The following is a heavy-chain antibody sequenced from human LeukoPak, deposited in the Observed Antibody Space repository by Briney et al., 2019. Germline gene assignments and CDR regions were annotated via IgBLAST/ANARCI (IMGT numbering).Heavy chain of an antibody. CDR3: ARARGPSSSWHARRNWYFDL. J-gene: IGHJ2*01. D-gene: IGHD6-13*01. CDR1: GDSVSSNSAA. CDR2: TYYRSKWYN. Sequence: SQTLSLTCTISGDSVSSNSAAWNWIRQSPSRGLEWLGRTYYRSKWYNDYAVSVKSRITINPDTSKNQFSLQLNSVTPEDTAVYYCARARGPSSSWHARRNWYFDLWGRGTLVTVSS. V-gene: IGHV6-1*01.